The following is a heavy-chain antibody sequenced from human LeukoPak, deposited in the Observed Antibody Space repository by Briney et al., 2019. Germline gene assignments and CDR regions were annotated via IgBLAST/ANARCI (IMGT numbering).Heavy chain of an antibody. CDR2: ITDNGAAT. V-gene: IGHV3-23*01. CDR3: AGSRNEEDS. Sequence: GGSLRLSCVASGFTFSNFAMNWVRQAPGKGLETISTITDNGAATFYIDSVRGRFTISRDNSKSTLFLQMTSLRAEDTAVYFCAGSRNEEDSWGQGTLVTVSS. J-gene: IGHJ4*02. CDR1: GFTFSNFA.